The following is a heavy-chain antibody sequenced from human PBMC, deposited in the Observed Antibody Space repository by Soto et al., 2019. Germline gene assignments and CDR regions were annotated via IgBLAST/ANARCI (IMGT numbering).Heavy chain of an antibody. Sequence: SETLTLTCSVYGGCIRGYFCSWLRRPPGKGLEWIGYMYNTGSTVYNPSFKSRVTTSVDTSKNQFSLKLNSVTAADTAVYYCARDLWGYCGTDCYPLDVWGQGTTVT. D-gene: IGHD2-21*02. V-gene: IGHV4-59*01. CDR2: MYNTGST. CDR3: ARDLWGYCGTDCYPLDV. J-gene: IGHJ6*02. CDR1: GGCIRGYF.